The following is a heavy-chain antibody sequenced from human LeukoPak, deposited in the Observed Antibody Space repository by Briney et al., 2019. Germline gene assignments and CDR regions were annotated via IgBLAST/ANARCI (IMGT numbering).Heavy chain of an antibody. CDR3: ARGPDSSGRYPQARIDY. V-gene: IGHV3-21*01. Sequence: GGSLRLSCAASGFTFSSYSMNWVRQAPGKGLEWVSSISSSGSYIYYADSVKGRFTISRDNAKNSLSLRMNSLRAEDTAVFFCARGPDSSGRYPQARIDYWGQGTLVTVSS. CDR1: GFTFSSYS. D-gene: IGHD6-19*01. CDR2: ISSSGSYI. J-gene: IGHJ4*02.